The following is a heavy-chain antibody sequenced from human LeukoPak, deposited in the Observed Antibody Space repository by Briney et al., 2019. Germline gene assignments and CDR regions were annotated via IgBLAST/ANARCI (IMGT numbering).Heavy chain of an antibody. V-gene: IGHV3-7*01. CDR1: GFTFSNYW. J-gene: IGHJ4*02. CDR3: ARDRQIAY. CDR2: IKQDGSEK. Sequence: GGSLRLSCATSGFTFSNYWLTWVRQAPGQGLEWVANIKQDGSEKHYVDSVKGRVTISRDNAKNSLYLQMNSLRAEDTAVYYCARDRQIAYWGQGTLVTVSS.